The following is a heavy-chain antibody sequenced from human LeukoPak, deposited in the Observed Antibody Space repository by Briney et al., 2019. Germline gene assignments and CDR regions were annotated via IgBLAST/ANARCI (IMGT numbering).Heavy chain of an antibody. V-gene: IGHV3-20*04. D-gene: IGHD6-19*01. J-gene: IGHJ4*02. Sequence: GGSPRLSCAASGFTFDDYGMSWVRQAPGKGLEGVSGINWNGGSTGYADSVKGRFTISRDNAKNSLYLQMNSLRAEDTALYYCARGAAIVGGWPYYFDYWGQGTLVTVSS. CDR3: ARGAAIVGGWPYYFDY. CDR2: INWNGGST. CDR1: GFTFDDYG.